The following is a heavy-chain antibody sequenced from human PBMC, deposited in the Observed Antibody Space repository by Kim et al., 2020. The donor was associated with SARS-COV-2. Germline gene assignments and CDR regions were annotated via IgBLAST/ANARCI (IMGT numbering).Heavy chain of an antibody. Sequence: SETLSLTCTVSGGSISSGDYYWSWIRQPPGKGLEWIGYIYYSGSTYYNPSLKSRLTISVDTSNNQFSLKLSSVTAADTAVYYCARVGFRRYSGYDFFYWGQGTLVTVSS. CDR3: ARVGFRRYSGYDFFY. D-gene: IGHD5-12*01. CDR1: GGSISSGDYY. CDR2: IYYSGST. J-gene: IGHJ4*02. V-gene: IGHV4-30-4*01.